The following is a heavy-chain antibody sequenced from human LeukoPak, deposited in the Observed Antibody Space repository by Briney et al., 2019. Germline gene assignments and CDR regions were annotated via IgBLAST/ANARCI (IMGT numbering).Heavy chain of an antibody. CDR2: INPNSGGT. CDR3: ARAVLHRHFDY. V-gene: IGHV1-2*06. Sequence: ASVKVSCKASGYTFTGYYMHWVRQAPGQGLEWIGRINPNSGGTNYAQKFQGRVTMTRDTSISTAYMELSRLRSDDTAVYYCARAVLHRHFDYWGQGTLVTVSS. CDR1: GYTFTGYY. D-gene: IGHD3-10*01. J-gene: IGHJ4*02.